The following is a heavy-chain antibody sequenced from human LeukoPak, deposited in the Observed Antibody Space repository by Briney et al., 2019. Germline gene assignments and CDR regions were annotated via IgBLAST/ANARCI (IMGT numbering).Heavy chain of an antibody. CDR1: GFTFSSYE. Sequence: GGSLRLSCAASGFTFSSYEMNSVRQAPGKGLGLDSYISSKGRTITSAESVKGRLTISRHNANNSLYLQLNSLRTEHTSVYYCARGKIGLRYFDCSDMWGQGTMVTVSS. D-gene: IGHD3-9*01. CDR2: ISSKGRTI. V-gene: IGHV3-48*03. CDR3: ARGKIGLRYFDCSDM. J-gene: IGHJ3*02.